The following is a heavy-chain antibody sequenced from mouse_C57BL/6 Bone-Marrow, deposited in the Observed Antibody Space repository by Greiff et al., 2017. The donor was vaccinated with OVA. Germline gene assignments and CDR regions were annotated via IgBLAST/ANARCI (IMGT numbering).Heavy chain of an antibody. V-gene: IGHV1-15*01. CDR1: GYTFTDYE. Sequence: QVQLQQSGAELVRPGASVTLSCKASGYTFTDYEMHWVKQTPMHGLEWIGAIDPETGGTAYNQKFKGKAILTADKSSSTAYMELRSLTSEDSAVYYCTRWRSHWAFAYWGQGTLVTVSA. CDR3: TRWRSHWAFAY. CDR2: IDPETGGT. J-gene: IGHJ3*01. D-gene: IGHD4-1*01.